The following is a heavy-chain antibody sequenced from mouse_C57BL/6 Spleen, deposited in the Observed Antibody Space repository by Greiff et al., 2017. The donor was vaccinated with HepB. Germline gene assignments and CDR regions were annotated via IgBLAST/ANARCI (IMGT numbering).Heavy chain of an antibody. D-gene: IGHD2-4*01. Sequence: VQLQQSGAELVKPGASVKMSCKASGYTFISYWITWVKQRPGQGLEGIGDIYPGSGSTNYNEKFKSKATLTVDTSSSTAYMQLSSLTSEDSAVYYCARGDYEEDFAYWGQGPLVTVSA. CDR2: IYPGSGST. J-gene: IGHJ3*01. CDR1: GYTFISYW. V-gene: IGHV1-55*01. CDR3: ARGDYEEDFAY.